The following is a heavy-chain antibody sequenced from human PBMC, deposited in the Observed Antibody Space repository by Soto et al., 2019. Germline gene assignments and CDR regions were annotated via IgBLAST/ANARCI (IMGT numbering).Heavy chain of an antibody. Sequence: QVLLVESGGGVVQPGRSLRLSCAASGFTFSSYGMHWVRQAPGKGLEWVAVIWYDGSNKYYADSVKGRFTISRDNSKNTLYLQMNSLRAEDTAVYYCARDRTSGWYNYFDYWGQGTLVTVSS. CDR2: IWYDGSNK. V-gene: IGHV3-33*01. CDR1: GFTFSSYG. D-gene: IGHD6-19*01. CDR3: ARDRTSGWYNYFDY. J-gene: IGHJ4*02.